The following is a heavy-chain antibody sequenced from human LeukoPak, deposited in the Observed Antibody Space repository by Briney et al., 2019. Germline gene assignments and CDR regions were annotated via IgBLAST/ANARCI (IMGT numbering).Heavy chain of an antibody. J-gene: IGHJ6*02. CDR3: AGTVLRYFDWLSNYYYGMDV. D-gene: IGHD3-9*01. Sequence: PSETLSLTCTVSGGSISSSSYYWGWIRQPPGKGLEWIGSIYYSGSTYYNPSLKSRVTISVDTSKNQFFLKLSSVTAADTAVYYCAGTVLRYFDWLSNYYYGMDVWGQGTTVTVSS. CDR1: GGSISSSSYY. CDR2: IYYSGST. V-gene: IGHV4-39*01.